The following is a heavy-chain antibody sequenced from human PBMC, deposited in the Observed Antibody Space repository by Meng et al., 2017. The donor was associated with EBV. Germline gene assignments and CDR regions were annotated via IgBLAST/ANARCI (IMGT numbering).Heavy chain of an antibody. CDR1: GGSISSYY. Sequence: QVQLQESGPGLVKPSEXLPLTCTISGGSISSYYWSWIRQPPGKGLEWIGCIYYGGSTNYNPSLKSRVTISVDTSKNQFSLKLSSVTAADTAVYYCARGSYGSGSYFDYWGQGTLVTVSS. CDR2: IYYGGST. V-gene: IGHV4-59*12. J-gene: IGHJ4*02. D-gene: IGHD3-10*01. CDR3: ARGSYGSGSYFDY.